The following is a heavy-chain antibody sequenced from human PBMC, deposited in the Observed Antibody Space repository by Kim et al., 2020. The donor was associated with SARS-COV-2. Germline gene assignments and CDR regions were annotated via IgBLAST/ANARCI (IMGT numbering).Heavy chain of an antibody. CDR2: IYYSGST. J-gene: IGHJ5*02. V-gene: IGHV4-39*07. CDR1: GGSISSSSYY. D-gene: IGHD3-22*01. CDR3: ARVLFYYDSSGSNWFDP. Sequence: SETLSLTCIVSGGSISSSSYYWGWIRQPPGKGLEWIGSIYYSGSTYYNSSLKSRVTISVDTSKNQFSLKLSSVTAAYTAVYYCARVLFYYDSSGSNWFDP.